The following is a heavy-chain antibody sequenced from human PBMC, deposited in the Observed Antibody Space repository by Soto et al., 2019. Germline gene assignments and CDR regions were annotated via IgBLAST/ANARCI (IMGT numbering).Heavy chain of an antibody. J-gene: IGHJ6*02. D-gene: IGHD6-13*01. CDR3: ARDRGQQLDGDYYYYYGMDV. V-gene: IGHV3-13*01. CDR2: IGTAGDT. Sequence: EVQLVESGGGLVQPGGSLRLSCAASGFTFSSYDMHWVRQATGKGLEWVSAIGTAGDTDYPGSVKGRFTISRENAKNSLYLQMNSLRAEDTAVYYCARDRGQQLDGDYYYYYGMDVWGQGTTVTVSS. CDR1: GFTFSSYD.